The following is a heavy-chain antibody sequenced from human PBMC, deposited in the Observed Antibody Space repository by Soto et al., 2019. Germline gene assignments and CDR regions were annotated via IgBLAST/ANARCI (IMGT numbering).Heavy chain of an antibody. D-gene: IGHD2-2*01. CDR2: IYYSGSP. V-gene: IGHV4-39*01. J-gene: IGHJ5*02. CDR1: GGSISSSSYY. CDR3: ARQDIVVVPAAPYWFDP. Sequence: KTSETLSLTCTVSGGSISSSSYYWGWIRQPPGKGLEWIGSIYYSGSPYYNPSLKSRVTISVDTSKNQFSLKLSSVTAADTAVYYCARQDIVVVPAAPYWFDPWGQGTLVTVSS.